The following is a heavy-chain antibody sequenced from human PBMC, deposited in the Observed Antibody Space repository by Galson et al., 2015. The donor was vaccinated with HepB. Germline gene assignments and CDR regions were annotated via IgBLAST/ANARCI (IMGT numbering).Heavy chain of an antibody. D-gene: IGHD3-22*01. Sequence: SLRLSCAASGLTFSDYYMSWIRQAPGKGLEWVSYISSSSSYTNYADSVKGRFTISRDNAKNSLYLQMNSLRAEDTAVYYCARASSSGRSVYIWGQGTMVTVSS. V-gene: IGHV3-11*06. CDR2: ISSSSSYT. CDR1: GLTFSDYY. J-gene: IGHJ3*02. CDR3: ARASSSGRSVYI.